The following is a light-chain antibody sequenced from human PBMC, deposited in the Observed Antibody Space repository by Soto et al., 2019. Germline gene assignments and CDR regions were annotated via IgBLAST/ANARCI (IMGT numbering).Light chain of an antibody. CDR2: GAS. CDR1: QSVRSSY. CDR3: QQYGSSPYT. J-gene: IGKJ2*01. Sequence: EIVLTQSPGTLSLSPGERATLSCRASQSVRSSYFAWYQQKPGQAPRLLIYGASSRATGIPDRFSGSGSGTDFTLIISRLEPEDLAVYYCQQYGSSPYTFGQGTKLEIK. V-gene: IGKV3-20*01.